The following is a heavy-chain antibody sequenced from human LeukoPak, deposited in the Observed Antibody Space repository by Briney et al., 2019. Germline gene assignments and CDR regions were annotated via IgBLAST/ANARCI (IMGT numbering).Heavy chain of an antibody. Sequence: SETLSLTCTASGGSVSSGSYYWSWIRQPPGKGLEWIGYIYYSGSTNYNPSLKSRVTISVDTSKNQFSLKLSSVTAADTAVYYCATGGIAARPYNWFDPWGQGNLVTVSS. J-gene: IGHJ5*02. CDR1: GGSVSSGSYY. CDR3: ATGGIAARPYNWFDP. D-gene: IGHD6-6*01. CDR2: IYYSGST. V-gene: IGHV4-61*01.